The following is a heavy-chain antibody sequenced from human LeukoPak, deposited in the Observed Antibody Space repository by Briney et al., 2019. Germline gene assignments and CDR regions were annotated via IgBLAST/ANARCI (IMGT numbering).Heavy chain of an antibody. V-gene: IGHV3-30-3*01. CDR1: GFTFSSYA. CDR3: ARVYKKRYYFDY. J-gene: IGHJ4*02. CDR2: MSSDGSKK. D-gene: IGHD1-14*01. Sequence: PGGSLRLSCAASGFTFSSYAMHWVRQTPGKGLEWVAVMSSDGSKKYYADSVKGRFTISRDNSKNTLYLQMNSLRAEDTAVYYCARVYKKRYYFDYWGQGTLVTVSS.